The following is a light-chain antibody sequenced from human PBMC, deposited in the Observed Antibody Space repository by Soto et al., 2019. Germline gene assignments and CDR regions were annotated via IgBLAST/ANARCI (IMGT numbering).Light chain of an antibody. V-gene: IGLV1-44*01. CDR2: SNN. CDR1: SSNIGSNT. CDR3: CSSADSYSFV. J-gene: IGLJ1*01. Sequence: QAVVTQPPSASGTPGQRVTISCSGSSSNIGSNTVNWYQQLPGTAPKLLIYSNNQRPSGVPDRFSGSKSGTSASLAISGLQSEDEADYYCCSSADSYSFVFVTGTKLTVL.